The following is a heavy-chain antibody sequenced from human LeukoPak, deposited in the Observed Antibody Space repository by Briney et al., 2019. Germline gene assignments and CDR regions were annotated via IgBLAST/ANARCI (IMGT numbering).Heavy chain of an antibody. D-gene: IGHD5-18*01. Sequence: GGSLRLSCTASGFTFGDYGMSWVRQAPGKGLEWVGFIRSKAYGGTTEYTASVKGRFTISRDDSKSIAYLQMNSLKTEDTAVYYCTRGGIRLWSYYFDYWGQGTLVTVSS. CDR1: GFTFGDYG. V-gene: IGHV3-49*04. CDR3: TRGGIRLWSYYFDY. J-gene: IGHJ4*02. CDR2: IRSKAYGGTT.